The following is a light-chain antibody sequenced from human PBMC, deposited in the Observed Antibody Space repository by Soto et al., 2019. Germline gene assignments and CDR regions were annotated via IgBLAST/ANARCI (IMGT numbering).Light chain of an antibody. CDR3: CSYTSSTHYV. V-gene: IGLV2-18*02. CDR2: EVS. CDR1: SSDVGSYNR. J-gene: IGLJ1*01. Sequence: QSVLTQPPSVSGSPGQSVTISCTGTSSDVGSYNRVSWYQQPPGTAPKLMLYEVSNPPSGVPDRFSGAKSCNTASLTISGLQAEDEGDYYCCSYTSSTHYVFATGTKVSVL.